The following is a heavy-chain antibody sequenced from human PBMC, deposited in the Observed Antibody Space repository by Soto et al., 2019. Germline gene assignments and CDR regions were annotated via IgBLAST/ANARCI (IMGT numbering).Heavy chain of an antibody. D-gene: IGHD4-17*01. CDR3: ARDQTAQPFFYSCYGDHCDLHSFPTRRSSDL. CDR2: ISYDGSNK. V-gene: IGHV3-30-3*01. J-gene: IGHJ2*01. Sequence: MSWAGQALGKRMEWVAVISYDGSNKYYADSVTRRFTISSDNSKNTLYLQTNSLRAEDTAVYYCARDQTAQPFFYSCYGDHCDLHSFPTRRSSDL.